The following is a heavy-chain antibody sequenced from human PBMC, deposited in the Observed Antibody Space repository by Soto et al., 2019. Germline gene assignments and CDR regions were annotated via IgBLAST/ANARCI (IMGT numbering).Heavy chain of an antibody. Sequence: QVQLQESGPGLVKPSETLSLTCTVSGGSVSSGSYYWSWIRQPPGKGLEWIGHIHYSGSTNYNPALRSRVSISVDPSNSHFTLKLGSVTAADTAVYYCARVTVGARGGYFDYWGQRTPVTVAS. V-gene: IGHV4-61*01. CDR1: GGSVSSGSYY. CDR3: ARVTVGARGGYFDY. D-gene: IGHD4-17*01. CDR2: IHYSGST. J-gene: IGHJ4*02.